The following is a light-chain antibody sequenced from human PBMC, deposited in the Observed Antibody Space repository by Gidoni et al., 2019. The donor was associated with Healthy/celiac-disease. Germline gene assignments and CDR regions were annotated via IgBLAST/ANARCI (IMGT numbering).Light chain of an antibody. CDR1: QSVSSN. CDR3: QQYNNGPWT. J-gene: IGKJ1*01. CDR2: GAS. V-gene: IGKV3-15*01. Sequence: IVMTQSPATLSVSPGERATLSCRASQSVSSNLAWYQQKPGQAPRLLFYGASARATGIPARFSGSQSGTDFTLTINSLQSEDFAVYYCQQYNNGPWTFGQGTKVEIK.